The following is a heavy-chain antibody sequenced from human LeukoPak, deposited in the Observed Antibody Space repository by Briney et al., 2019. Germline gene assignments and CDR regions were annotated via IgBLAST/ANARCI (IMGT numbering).Heavy chain of an antibody. CDR2: IKGDGSDT. V-gene: IGHV3-74*01. CDR1: GFTFSGHY. CDR3: ARDHRWSYDY. J-gene: IGHJ4*02. Sequence: GGSLRLSCAASGFTFSGHYMHWVRQAPGEGLVWVSHIKGDGSDTRYADSVEGRFIISRDNAKNTLYLQMNSLRAEDTGVYFCARDHRWSYDYWGQGTLVTVSS. D-gene: IGHD1-26*01.